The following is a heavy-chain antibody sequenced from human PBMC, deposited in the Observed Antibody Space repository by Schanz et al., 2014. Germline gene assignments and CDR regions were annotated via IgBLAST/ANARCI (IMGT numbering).Heavy chain of an antibody. D-gene: IGHD6-19*01. Sequence: VQLVESGGGFVQPGGSLRLSCVASGVTFSIYGMSWVRQAPGQGMEWVAVMWNDGIKTHYADAGKGRFTISRDNSKNTVYLQMNSLRTDDTAMYYCAREPNTSAWLPYFDTWGQGTLVTVSS. CDR1: GVTFSIYG. CDR3: AREPNTSAWLPYFDT. V-gene: IGHV3-33*08. CDR2: MWNDGIKT. J-gene: IGHJ4*02.